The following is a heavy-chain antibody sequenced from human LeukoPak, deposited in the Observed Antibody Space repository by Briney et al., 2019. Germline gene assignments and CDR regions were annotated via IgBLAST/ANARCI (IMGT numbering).Heavy chain of an antibody. Sequence: GGSLRLSCAASGFTFSSYAMSWVRQAPGKGLEWVSVSSSSGGTTYFADSVKGRFTISRDNSKNTLYLQMNSLRVDDTAVYYCAKGGSRWGIFDYWGQGTLVTVSS. CDR2: SSSSGGTT. CDR1: GFTFSSYA. CDR3: AKGGSRWGIFDY. J-gene: IGHJ4*02. D-gene: IGHD3-16*01. V-gene: IGHV3-23*01.